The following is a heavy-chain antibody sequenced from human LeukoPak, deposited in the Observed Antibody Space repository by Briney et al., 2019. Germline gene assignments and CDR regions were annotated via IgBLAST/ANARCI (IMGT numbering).Heavy chain of an antibody. CDR2: INPNSGGT. D-gene: IGHD6-6*01. CDR1: GYTFTGYY. J-gene: IGHJ5*02. Sequence: ASVKASCKASGYTFTGYYMHCVRQAPGQGLEWMGWINPNSGGTNYAQKFQGRVTMTRDTSISTAYMELSRLRSDDTAVYYCARDRTPPPSLVPWGQGTLVTVSS. CDR3: ARDRTPPPSLVP. V-gene: IGHV1-2*02.